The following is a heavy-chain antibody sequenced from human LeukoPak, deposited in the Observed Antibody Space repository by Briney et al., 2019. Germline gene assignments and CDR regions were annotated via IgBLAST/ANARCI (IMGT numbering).Heavy chain of an antibody. J-gene: IGHJ4*02. D-gene: IGHD3-16*01. CDR2: INSGANTI. V-gene: IGHV3-48*02. Sequence: YSLXXVRQAPGXGXEWLSHINSGANTIYYSDSVKGRFTISRDNARNSLYLQMNSLRDEDTAVYYCARGGELQVWLLFDHWGQGTLVTVSS. CDR1: YS. CDR3: ARGGELQVWLLFDH.